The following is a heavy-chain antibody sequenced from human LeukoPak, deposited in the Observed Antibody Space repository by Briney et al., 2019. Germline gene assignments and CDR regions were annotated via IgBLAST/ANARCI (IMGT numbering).Heavy chain of an antibody. Sequence: SETLSLTCTVSGGSISRYCWRCIRHPPGEGLEWIGYIYYSGSTKYNPATKSRVTISVDTSKNQISLKLSSVTAADTAVYYCASSPIVGRHGYYFDYWGQGTLVTVSS. V-gene: IGHV4-59*01. CDR2: IYYSGST. CDR3: ASSPIVGRHGYYFDY. D-gene: IGHD1-26*01. CDR1: GGSISRYC. J-gene: IGHJ4*02.